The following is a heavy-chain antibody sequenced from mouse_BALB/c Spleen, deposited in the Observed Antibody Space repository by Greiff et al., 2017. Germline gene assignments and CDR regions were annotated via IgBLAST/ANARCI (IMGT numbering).Heavy chain of an antibody. CDR1: GYSITSDYA. J-gene: IGHJ3*01. Sequence: DVQLQESGPGLVKPSQSLSLTCTVTGYSITSDYAWNWIRQFPGNKLEWMGYISYSGSTSYNPSLKSRISITRDTSKNQFFLQLNSVTTEDTATYYCASSSFAYWGQGTLVTVSA. D-gene: IGHD1-1*01. CDR2: ISYSGST. V-gene: IGHV3-2*02. CDR3: ASSSFAY.